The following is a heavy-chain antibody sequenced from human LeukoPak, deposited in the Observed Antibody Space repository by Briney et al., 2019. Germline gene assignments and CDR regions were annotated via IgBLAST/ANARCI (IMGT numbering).Heavy chain of an antibody. J-gene: IGHJ4*02. CDR3: ARVVYSSGTIFDY. V-gene: IGHV4-59*01. D-gene: IGHD6-19*01. CDR1: GGSISSYY. CDR2: IYYSGST. Sequence: SETLSLTCTVSGGSISSYYWSWIRQPPGKGLEWIGYIYYSGSTNYNPSLKSRVTISVDTSKNQFSLKLSSVTAADTAVYYCARVVYSSGTIFDYWGQGTLVTVSS.